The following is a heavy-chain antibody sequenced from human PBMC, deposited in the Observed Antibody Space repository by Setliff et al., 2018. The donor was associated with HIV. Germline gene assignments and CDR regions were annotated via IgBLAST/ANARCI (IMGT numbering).Heavy chain of an antibody. CDR3: ARDRYYDSSGYYWFDAFDI. J-gene: IGHJ3*02. D-gene: IGHD3-22*01. V-gene: IGHV1-2*02. CDR1: GYTFTGYY. CDR2: INPNSGGT. Sequence: ASVKVSCKASGYTFTGYYMHWVRQAPGQGLEWMGWINPNSGGTNYAQKFQGRVTMTRETSISTAYMEMSRLRSDDTAVYYCARDRYYDSSGYYWFDAFDIWGQGTMVTVSS.